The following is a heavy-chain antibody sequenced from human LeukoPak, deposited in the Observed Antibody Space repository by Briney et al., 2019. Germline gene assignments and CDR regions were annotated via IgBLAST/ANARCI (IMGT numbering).Heavy chain of an antibody. CDR1: GYTFTGYY. V-gene: IGHV1-2*02. CDR3: ARDPPGVRYGRPIFDY. Sequence: ASVKVSCKASGYTFTGYYMHWVRQAPGQGLEWMGWINPNSGGTNYAQKFQGRVTMTRDTSISTAYMELSRLRSDDTAVYYCARDPPGVRYGRPIFDYWGQGTLVTVSS. J-gene: IGHJ4*02. CDR2: INPNSGGT. D-gene: IGHD2-8*01.